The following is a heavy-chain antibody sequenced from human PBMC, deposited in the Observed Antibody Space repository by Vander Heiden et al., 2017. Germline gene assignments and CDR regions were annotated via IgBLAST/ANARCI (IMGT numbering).Heavy chain of an antibody. CDR1: GFTFDDYC. V-gene: IGHV3-20*01. CDR3: ARGRYSSGYYDAFDI. Sequence: EVQLVESGGGVVRPGGSLRLSCAASGFTFDDYCMSWVRQAPGKGLEWVSGINGNGGSTGYADSVKGRFTISRDNAKNSLYLQMNSLRAEETALYHCARGRYSSGYYDAFDIWGQGPMVTLSS. D-gene: IGHD3-22*01. CDR2: INGNGGST. J-gene: IGHJ3*02.